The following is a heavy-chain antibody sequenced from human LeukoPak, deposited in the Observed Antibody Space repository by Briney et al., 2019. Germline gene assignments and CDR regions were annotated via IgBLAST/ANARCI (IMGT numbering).Heavy chain of an antibody. Sequence: SETLSLTCTVSGGSISSYYWSWIRQPPGKGLEWIGYIYNSGNTNYNPSPKSRVTISVDTSKNQFSLKLSSVTAADTAVYYCARLAHGYGFDYWGQGTLVTVSS. D-gene: IGHD5-18*01. CDR3: ARLAHGYGFDY. V-gene: IGHV4-59*01. J-gene: IGHJ4*02. CDR2: IYNSGNT. CDR1: GGSISSYY.